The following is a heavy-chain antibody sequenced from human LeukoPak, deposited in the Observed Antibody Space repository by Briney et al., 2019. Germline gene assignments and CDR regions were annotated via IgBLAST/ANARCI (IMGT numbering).Heavy chain of an antibody. CDR3: ATLEMATITADY. D-gene: IGHD5-24*01. Sequence: GGSLRLSCAASGFTSIHNGIHWVRQAPGKGLEWVAFIRYDGSDKFYADSVEGRFTISRDNVKNTVYLQMNSLRTEDTAVYYCATLEMATITADYWGQGTLVTVSS. J-gene: IGHJ4*02. V-gene: IGHV3-30*02. CDR2: IRYDGSDK. CDR1: GFTSIHNG.